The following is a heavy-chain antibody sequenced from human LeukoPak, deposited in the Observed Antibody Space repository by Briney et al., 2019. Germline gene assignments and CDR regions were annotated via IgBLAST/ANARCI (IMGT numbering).Heavy chain of an antibody. CDR2: IRWNSGSI. Sequence: PGGSLRLSCAASGFTFDDYAMHWVRQAPGKGLEWVSGIRWNSGSIGYADSVKGRFTISRDNAKNSLYLQMNSLRAEDMALYYCAKDRNYDILTGPLDYWGQGTLVTVSS. CDR1: GFTFDDYA. D-gene: IGHD3-9*01. CDR3: AKDRNYDILTGPLDY. V-gene: IGHV3-9*03. J-gene: IGHJ4*02.